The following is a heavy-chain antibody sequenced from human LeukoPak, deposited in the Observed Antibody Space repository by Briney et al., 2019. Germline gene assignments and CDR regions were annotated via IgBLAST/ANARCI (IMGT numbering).Heavy chain of an antibody. J-gene: IGHJ5*02. CDR2: IDPNIGGT. V-gene: IGHV1-2*02. CDR3: ASAYTDVLS. Sequence: ASVKLSCKASGYTFTVYYMHWVRQAPGQGLEWMGWIDPNIGGTNYAQTFQGRVTMTRSTAITTASWELSRPRSVATEVYYCASAYTDVLSWGAGNQVTASS. CDR1: GYTFTVYY. D-gene: IGHD3-16*01.